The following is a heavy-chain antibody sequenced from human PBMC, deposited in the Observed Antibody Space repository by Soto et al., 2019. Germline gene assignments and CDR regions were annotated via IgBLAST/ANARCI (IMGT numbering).Heavy chain of an antibody. CDR2: IYYSGST. CDR3: ARDIGIAAAGTNH. Sequence: SETLSLTCTVSGGSISSGDDYWRWIRQPPGKGLEWIGYIYYSGSTYYNPSLKSRVTISVDTSKNQFSLKLSSVTAADTAVYYCARDIGIAAAGTNHWGQGTLVTVSS. CDR1: GGSISSGDDY. J-gene: IGHJ5*02. V-gene: IGHV4-30-4*01. D-gene: IGHD6-13*01.